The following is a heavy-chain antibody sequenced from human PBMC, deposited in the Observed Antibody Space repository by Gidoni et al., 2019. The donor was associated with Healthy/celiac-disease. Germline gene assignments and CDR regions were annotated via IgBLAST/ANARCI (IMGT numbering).Heavy chain of an antibody. CDR3: ARGWRVLRFLEWLFYFDY. Sequence: QVQLQESGPGLVKPSGTLSLTCAVSGGSISSSNWWSWVRQPPGKGLEWIGEIYHSGSTNYNPSLKSRVTISVDKSKNQFSLKLSSVTAADTAVYYCARGWRVLRFLEWLFYFDYWGQGTLVTVSS. J-gene: IGHJ4*02. V-gene: IGHV4-4*02. CDR2: IYHSGST. D-gene: IGHD3-3*01. CDR1: GGSISSSNW.